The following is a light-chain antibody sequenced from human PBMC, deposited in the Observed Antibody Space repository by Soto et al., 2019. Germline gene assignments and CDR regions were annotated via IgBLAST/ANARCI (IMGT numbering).Light chain of an antibody. CDR3: QQYDNLPIT. V-gene: IGKV1-33*01. Sequence: DIQMTQSPSSLSASVGDRVTITCQASQDISNYLNWYHQKPGKAPKLLIYDASNLETGVPSRFSASGSGTDFTFTISSLQPEDIATYYCQQYDNLPITFGQGTRLEIK. CDR2: DAS. J-gene: IGKJ5*01. CDR1: QDISNY.